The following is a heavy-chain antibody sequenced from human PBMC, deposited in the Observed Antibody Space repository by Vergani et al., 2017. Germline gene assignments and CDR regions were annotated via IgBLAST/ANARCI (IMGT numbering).Heavy chain of an antibody. D-gene: IGHD3-3*01. V-gene: IGHV1-18*01. CDR3: AGERALYYDFWGGYYKGGGYYYYMDV. CDR2: ISAYNGNT. CDR1: GYTFTSYG. J-gene: IGHJ6*03. Sequence: QVQLMQSGAEVKKPGASVKVSCKASGYTFTSYGISWVRQAPGQGLEWMGWISAYNGNTNYAQKLQGRVTMTTDTSTSTAYMELRSLRSDDTAVYYCAGERALYYDFWGGYYKGGGYYYYMDVWGKGTTVTVSS.